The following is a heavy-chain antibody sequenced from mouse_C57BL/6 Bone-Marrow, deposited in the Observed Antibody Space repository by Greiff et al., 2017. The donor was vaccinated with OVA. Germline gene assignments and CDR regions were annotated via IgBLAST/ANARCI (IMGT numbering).Heavy chain of an antibody. CDR1: GYTFTSYW. Sequence: QVQLQQPGAELVKPGASVKMSCKASGYTFTSYWITWVKPRPGQGLEWIGDIYPGSGSTNYNEKFKSKATMTGDTSSSTAYMQLSSLTAEDSAVYYCARRRARGDYWGQGTTLTVSS. CDR2: IYPGSGST. D-gene: IGHD3-3*01. CDR3: ARRRARGDY. J-gene: IGHJ2*01. V-gene: IGHV1-55*01.